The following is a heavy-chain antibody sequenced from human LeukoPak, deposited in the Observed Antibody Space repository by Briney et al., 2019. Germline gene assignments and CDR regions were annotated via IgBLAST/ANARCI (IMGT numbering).Heavy chain of an antibody. V-gene: IGHV4-59*01. Sequence: SETLSLTCTVSGGSISSYYWSWIRQTPEKGLEWIGYIYYSGSTNYKPSLKNPVTISVDTCKNQFSLKLSSVSAADTAVYYCAGDRTTHQRNGMDVWGQGTTVTVSS. CDR2: IYYSGST. CDR3: AGDRTTHQRNGMDV. J-gene: IGHJ6*02. D-gene: IGHD2-2*01. CDR1: GGSISSYY.